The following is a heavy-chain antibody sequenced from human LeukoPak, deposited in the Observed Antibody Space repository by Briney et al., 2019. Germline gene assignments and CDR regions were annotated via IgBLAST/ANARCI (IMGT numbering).Heavy chain of an antibody. Sequence: GGSLRLSCAAPGCTFDDYGMSWVRQAPGKGLEWVSGINWNGGSTGYADSVKGRFTISRDNAKNSLYLQMNSLRAEDTALYYCASSSEVDYYYYMDVWGKGTTVTVSS. CDR1: GCTFDDYG. J-gene: IGHJ6*03. V-gene: IGHV3-20*04. D-gene: IGHD1-26*01. CDR3: ASSSEVDYYYYMDV. CDR2: INWNGGST.